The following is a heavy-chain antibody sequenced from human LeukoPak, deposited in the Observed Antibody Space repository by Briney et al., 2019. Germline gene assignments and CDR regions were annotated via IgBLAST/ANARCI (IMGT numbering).Heavy chain of an antibody. CDR3: ARGQRTSVTLYYFDF. CDR1: GFSDTDKY. V-gene: IGHV3-66*01. Sequence: GGSLRLSCAVGGFSDTDKYMIWVRQATGKGLEGVSVLVGRGHTYYGDSMKGRIAIARDHSKNTVYLQIKSLRAEDTAVYSCARGQRTSVTLYYFDFWGPGTLVSVPS. CDR2: LVGRGHT. J-gene: IGHJ4*02. D-gene: IGHD4-17*01.